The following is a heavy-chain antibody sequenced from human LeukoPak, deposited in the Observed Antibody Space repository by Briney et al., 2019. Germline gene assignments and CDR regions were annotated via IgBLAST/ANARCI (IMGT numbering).Heavy chain of an antibody. Sequence: SETLSLTCAVYGGSFSGYYWSWIRQPPGKGLEWIGEINHSGSTNYNPSLKSRVTISVDTSKNQFSLKLSSVPAADTAVYYCARLVRGKYNWFDPWGQGTLVSVSS. V-gene: IGHV4-34*01. D-gene: IGHD3-10*01. J-gene: IGHJ5*02. CDR1: GGSFSGYY. CDR2: INHSGST. CDR3: ARLVRGKYNWFDP.